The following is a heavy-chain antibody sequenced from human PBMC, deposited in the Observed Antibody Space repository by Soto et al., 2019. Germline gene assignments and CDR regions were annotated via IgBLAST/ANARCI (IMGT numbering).Heavy chain of an antibody. V-gene: IGHV4-39*01. J-gene: IGHJ4*02. Sequence: SETLSLTCTVSGGSISSSSYYWGWIRQPPGKGLEWIGSIYYSGSTYYNPSLKSRVTISVDTSKNQFSLKLSSVTAADTAVYYCATDVDIVATIWPAFDYWGQGTLVTVSS. D-gene: IGHD5-12*01. CDR2: IYYSGST. CDR3: ATDVDIVATIWPAFDY. CDR1: GGSISSSSYY.